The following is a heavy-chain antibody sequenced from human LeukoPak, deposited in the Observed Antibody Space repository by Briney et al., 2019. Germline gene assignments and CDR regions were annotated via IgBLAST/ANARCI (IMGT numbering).Heavy chain of an antibody. CDR3: ARGISTHWFDP. D-gene: IGHD3-3*02. V-gene: IGHV4-34*01. CDR2: INHSGST. Sequence: SETLSLTCSVFGGSFSEYYWSWIRQPPGKGLEWIGEINHSGSTNYNPSLKSRVTISVDTSKYQISLILNSVTAADTAVYYCARGISTHWFDPWGQGTLVIVSS. J-gene: IGHJ5*02. CDR1: GGSFSEYY.